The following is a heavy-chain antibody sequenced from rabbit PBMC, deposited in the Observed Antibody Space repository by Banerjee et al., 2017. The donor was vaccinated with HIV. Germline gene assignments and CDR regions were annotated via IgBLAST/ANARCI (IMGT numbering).Heavy chain of an antibody. J-gene: IGHJ4*01. V-gene: IGHV1S47*01. CDR3: ARGDYGDYGHFNL. CDR2: IYNGDGST. Sequence: QEQLVESGGGLVQPEGSLTLTCKASGFDFSSNAMCWVRQAPGKGPEWIACIYNGDGSTYYASWVNGRFTISKTSSTTVTLQMTSLTAADTATYFCARGDYGDYGHFNLWGPGTLVTVS. D-gene: IGHD2-1*01. CDR1: GFDFSSNA.